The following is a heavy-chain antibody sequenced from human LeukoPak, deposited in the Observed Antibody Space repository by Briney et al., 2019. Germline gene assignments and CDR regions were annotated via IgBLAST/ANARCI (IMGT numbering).Heavy chain of an antibody. V-gene: IGHV3-30*18. J-gene: IGHJ4*02. CDR3: AKMGDYDILTGYADFDY. CDR2: ISYDGSNK. Sequence: PGRSLRLSCAASGFTFSSYGMHWVRQAPGKGLEWVAVISYDGSNKYYADSVKGRFTISRDNSKNTLYLQMNSLRAEDTAIYYCAKMGDYDILTGYADFDYWGQGTLVTVSS. CDR1: GFTFSSYG. D-gene: IGHD3-9*01.